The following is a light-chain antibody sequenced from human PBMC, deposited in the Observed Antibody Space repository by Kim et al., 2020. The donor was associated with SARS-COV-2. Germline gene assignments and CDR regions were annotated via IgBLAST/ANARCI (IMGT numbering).Light chain of an antibody. J-gene: IGKJ4*01. CDR2: GAS. V-gene: IGKV3-15*01. Sequence: EIVMTQSPATLSVSPGERATLSYRASQSVSSTLAWYQQKPGQPPRLLISGASTRASGIPARFSASGSGTDFTLTISSLQSEDFAVYYCQRYDNWPLTFGGGTKVDIK. CDR3: QRYDNWPLT. CDR1: QSVSST.